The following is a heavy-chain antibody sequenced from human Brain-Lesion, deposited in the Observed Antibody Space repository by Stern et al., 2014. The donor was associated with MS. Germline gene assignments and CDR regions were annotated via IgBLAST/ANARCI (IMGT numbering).Heavy chain of an antibody. CDR1: GGSISSGGYY. D-gene: IGHD2-2*01. V-gene: IGHV4-61*02. J-gene: IGHJ6*02. CDR2: ILNSGRT. CDR3: ARGRVVPGFQYYATDV. Sequence: QVQLQESGPGLVKPSQTLSLSCTVSGGSISSGGYYWSWIRQPAGKGLEWIGRILNSGRTSYTPSLKSRVPISIATSKNQFSLRLNPMTAADTAVYYCARGRVVPGFQYYATDVWGQGTTVIVSS.